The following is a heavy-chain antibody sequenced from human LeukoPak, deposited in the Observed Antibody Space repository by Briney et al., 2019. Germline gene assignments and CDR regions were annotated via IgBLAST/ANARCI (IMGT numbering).Heavy chain of an antibody. CDR1: GGSMSRYY. D-gene: IGHD5-24*01. Sequence: SETLSLTCTVSGGSMSRYYWNWIRQPAGKGLEWIGRLYISGTSNYNPSPKSRVSISVDKSKNQFSLKLTSVTAADTAVYYCARGDGFNFDYWGQGTLVTVSS. J-gene: IGHJ4*02. CDR3: ARGDGFNFDY. CDR2: LYISGTS. V-gene: IGHV4-4*07.